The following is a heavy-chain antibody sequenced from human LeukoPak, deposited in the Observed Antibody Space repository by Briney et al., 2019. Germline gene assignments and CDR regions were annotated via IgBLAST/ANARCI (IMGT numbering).Heavy chain of an antibody. CDR3: TRMRGYTYGYWYLDL. CDR2: MNPTSGNT. V-gene: IGHV1-8*01. J-gene: IGHJ2*01. Sequence: ASVKVSCKAAGYTFTSDDINWGRQAPGQGREWMGWMNPTSGNTGYAQKFQGRVTMTRDASIATAYMELSSLTSEDTALYYCTRMRGYTYGYWYLDLWGRGTPVTVSS. D-gene: IGHD5-18*01. CDR1: GYTFTSDD.